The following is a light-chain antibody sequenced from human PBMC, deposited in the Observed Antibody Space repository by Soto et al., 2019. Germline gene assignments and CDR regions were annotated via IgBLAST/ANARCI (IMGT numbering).Light chain of an antibody. CDR1: SSDVGGYDY. CDR3: SSYADSKLL. Sequence: QSALTQPPSASGSPGQSVTISCTGTSSDVGGYDYVSWYQQHPGKAPKLMIFEVNKRPSGVPDRFSGSKSGNTASLTVSGLQADDEADYYCSSYADSKLLFGGGTKVTVL. CDR2: EVN. J-gene: IGLJ2*01. V-gene: IGLV2-8*01.